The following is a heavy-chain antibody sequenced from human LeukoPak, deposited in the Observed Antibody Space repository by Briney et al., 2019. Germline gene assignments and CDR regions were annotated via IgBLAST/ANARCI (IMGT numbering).Heavy chain of an antibody. V-gene: IGHV4-31*03. CDR3: ARGAPYYFDY. Sequence: SQTLSLTCTVSSGSNSSGGYYWSWIRQHPGEGLEWIGYIYYSGSTYYNPSLKSRVTMSVDSSKNQFSLKLSSVTAADTAVYYCARGAPYYFDYWGQGTLVTVSS. J-gene: IGHJ4*02. CDR2: IYYSGST. CDR1: SGSNSSGGYY.